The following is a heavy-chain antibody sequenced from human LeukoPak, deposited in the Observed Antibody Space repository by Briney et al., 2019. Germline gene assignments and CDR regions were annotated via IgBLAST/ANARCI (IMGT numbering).Heavy chain of an antibody. CDR3: VTRDGVSDGFFNFDY. V-gene: IGHV7-4-1*02. Sequence: GASVKVSCKASGYIFTSYVLHWVRQAPGQGLEWMGWINTNTGNPTYAQGFTGRFVFSLDTSVSTAYLQISSLKAEDTAVYYCVTRDGVSDGFFNFDYWGQGTLVTVSS. D-gene: IGHD5-24*01. J-gene: IGHJ4*02. CDR2: INTNTGNP. CDR1: GYIFTSYV.